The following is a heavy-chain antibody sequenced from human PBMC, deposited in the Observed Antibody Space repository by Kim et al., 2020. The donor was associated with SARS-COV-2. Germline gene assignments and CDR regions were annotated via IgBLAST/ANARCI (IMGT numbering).Heavy chain of an antibody. CDR1: GFTFSNAW. Sequence: GGSLRLSCAASGFTFSNAWMSWVRQAPGKGLEWVGRIKSRTDGGTTDYAAPVKGRFTISRDDSKNTVYLQMNSLKTEDTAVYYCTTDLGGKWELPYYYAMDVWGQGTTVTVSS. J-gene: IGHJ6*02. CDR3: TTDLGGKWELPYYYAMDV. V-gene: IGHV3-15*01. D-gene: IGHD1-26*01. CDR2: IKSRTDGGTT.